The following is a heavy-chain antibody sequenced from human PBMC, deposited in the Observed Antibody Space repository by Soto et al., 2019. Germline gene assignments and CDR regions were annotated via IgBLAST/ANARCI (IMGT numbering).Heavy chain of an antibody. CDR1: GYTFTSSD. CDR2: MNPNSGNT. V-gene: IGHV1-8*01. J-gene: IGHJ5*02. Sequence: QVQLVQSGAEVKKPGASVKVSCKASGYTFTSSDINWVRQATGQGLEWMGWMNPNSGNTGYAQKFQGRITVTRSTSINTAYLELSSLSSDDSAVYYCARGASPWGQGTLVTVSS. CDR3: ARGASP.